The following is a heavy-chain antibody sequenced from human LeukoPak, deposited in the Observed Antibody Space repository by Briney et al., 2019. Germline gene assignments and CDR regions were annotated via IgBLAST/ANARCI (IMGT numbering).Heavy chain of an antibody. CDR3: ARGRDYARWFDP. D-gene: IGHD4-17*01. J-gene: IGHJ5*02. CDR1: VGSFSGYY. V-gene: IGHV4-34*01. Sequence: SETLSLTCAVYVGSFSGYYWSWIRQPPGKGLEWIGEINHSGSTNYNPSLKSRVTISVDTSKNQFSLKLSSVTAADTAVYYCARGRDYARWFDPWGQGTLVTVSS. CDR2: INHSGST.